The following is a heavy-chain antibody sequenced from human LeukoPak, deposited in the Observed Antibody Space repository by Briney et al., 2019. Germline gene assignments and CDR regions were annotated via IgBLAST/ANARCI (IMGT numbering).Heavy chain of an antibody. V-gene: IGHV4-59*01. CDR3: ARAVRYSSGSYGMDV. D-gene: IGHD6-19*01. J-gene: IGHJ6*02. CDR2: IYYSGST. Sequence: SETLSLTCTVSGGSISSYYWSWIRQPPGKGLEWIGYIYYSGSTNYNPSLKSRVTISVDTSKNQFSLKLSSVTAADTAVYYCARAVRYSSGSYGMDVWGQGTTVTVSS. CDR1: GGSISSYY.